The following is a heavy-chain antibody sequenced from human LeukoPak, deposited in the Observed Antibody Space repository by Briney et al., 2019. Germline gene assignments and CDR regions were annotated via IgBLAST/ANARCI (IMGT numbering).Heavy chain of an antibody. CDR3: GGYGSGSYYNAY. CDR2: IKQDGSEK. V-gene: IGHV3-7*01. CDR1: GFTFSSYW. D-gene: IGHD3-10*01. Sequence: PGGSLRLSCAASGFTFSSYWMSWVRQAPGKGLEWVANIKQDGSEKYYVDSVKGRFTISRDNAKNSLYLQMNSLRAEDTAVYYCGGYGSGSYYNAYWGQGTLVTVSS. J-gene: IGHJ4*02.